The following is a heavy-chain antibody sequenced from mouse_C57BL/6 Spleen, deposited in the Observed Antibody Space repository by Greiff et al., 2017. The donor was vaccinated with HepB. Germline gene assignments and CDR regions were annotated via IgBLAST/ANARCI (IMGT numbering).Heavy chain of an antibody. CDR3: ARDDGTSFAY. D-gene: IGHD2-12*01. Sequence: QVQLKESGPELVKPGASVKISCKASGYSFTSYYIHWVKQRPGQGLEWIGWIYPGSGNTKYNEKFKGKATLTADTSSSTAYMQLSSLTSEDSAVYYCARDDGTSFAYWGQGTLVTVSA. CDR2: IYPGSGNT. CDR1: GYSFTSYY. V-gene: IGHV1-66*01. J-gene: IGHJ3*01.